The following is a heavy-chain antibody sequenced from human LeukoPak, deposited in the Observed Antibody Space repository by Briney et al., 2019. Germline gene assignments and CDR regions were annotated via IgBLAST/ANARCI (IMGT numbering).Heavy chain of an antibody. D-gene: IGHD2-8*01. Sequence: GGSLRLSCAASGLSFSSYNMDWVRQAPGKGLEWVAFIRYDASTKYYGDSVKGRFTISRGNSKSTLYLQMNSLSAEDTAVYYCAKRYAENVDYWGQGTLVAVSS. V-gene: IGHV3-30*02. CDR2: IRYDASTK. J-gene: IGHJ4*02. CDR1: GLSFSSYN. CDR3: AKRYAENVDY.